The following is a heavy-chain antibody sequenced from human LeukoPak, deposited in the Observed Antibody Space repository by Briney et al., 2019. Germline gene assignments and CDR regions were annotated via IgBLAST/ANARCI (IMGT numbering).Heavy chain of an antibody. J-gene: IGHJ4*02. CDR3: AVRYDFWSGYYAD. CDR1: GFTFSSYA. D-gene: IGHD3-3*01. V-gene: IGHV3-23*01. CDR2: ISGSGGST. Sequence: PGVSLRLSCAASGFTFSSYAMSWVRQAPGKGLEWVSAISGSGGSTYYADSVKGRFTISRDNSKNTLYLQMNSLRAEDTAVYYCAVRYDFWSGYYADWGQGTLVTVSS.